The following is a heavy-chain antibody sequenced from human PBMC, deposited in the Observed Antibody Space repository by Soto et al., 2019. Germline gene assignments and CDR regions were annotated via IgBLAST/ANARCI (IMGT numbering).Heavy chain of an antibody. V-gene: IGHV3-74*01. J-gene: IGHJ4*02. CDR3: ARESRGIAVAGTLFD. CDR2: INSDGSST. D-gene: IGHD6-19*01. CDR1: GFTFSSYW. Sequence: PGGSLRLSCAASGFTFSSYWMHWVRQAPGKGLVWVSRINSDGSSTSYADSVRGRFTISRDNAKNTLYLQMNSLRAEDTAVYYCARESRGIAVAGTLFDWGQGTLVTVSS.